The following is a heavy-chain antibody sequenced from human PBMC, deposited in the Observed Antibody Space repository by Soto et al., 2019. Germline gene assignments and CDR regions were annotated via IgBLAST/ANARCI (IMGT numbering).Heavy chain of an antibody. J-gene: IGHJ4*02. CDR2: ISPSGDRS. V-gene: IGHV1-46*01. D-gene: IGHD6-19*01. CDR3: ARVRADADVY. Sequence: QVQLMQSGAEVKRPGASVKISCKASGYTFINYNMNWVRQAPGQGLEWLGMISPSGDRSAYAPKFRGRVTMTSDTSTSTVYMELNSLRSEDTAVYYCARVRADADVYWGQGPLVIGSS. CDR1: GYTFINYN.